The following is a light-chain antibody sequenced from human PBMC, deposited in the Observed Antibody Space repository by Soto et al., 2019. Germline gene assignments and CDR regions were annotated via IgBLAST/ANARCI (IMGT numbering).Light chain of an antibody. CDR1: SSDIGTYDY. CDR2: EVS. CDR3: CSYGGGNNFYV. V-gene: IGLV2-8*01. J-gene: IGLJ1*01. Sequence: QSVLTQPPSASGSPGQSVTISCTGTSSDIGTYDYVSWYQHLPDKAPKLIIYEVSKRPPGVPDRFSGSKSGNTASLTVSGLQAEDEGDYYCCSYGGGNNFYVFGTGTKVTVL.